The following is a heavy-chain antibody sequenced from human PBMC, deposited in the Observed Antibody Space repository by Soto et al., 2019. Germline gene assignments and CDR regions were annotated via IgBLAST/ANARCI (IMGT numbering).Heavy chain of an antibody. Sequence: SETLSLTCTLSGGSISSNYWTWIRQPPGKGLEWIGYVYNSGSTNYNPPLKSRVTISEDTSKSQFSLKVNSMTAADTAVYYCARYRREAVAGYTLDNWGQGIWVTVS. D-gene: IGHD6-13*01. CDR3: ARYRREAVAGYTLDN. CDR1: GGSISSNY. CDR2: VYNSGST. V-gene: IGHV4-59*01. J-gene: IGHJ4*02.